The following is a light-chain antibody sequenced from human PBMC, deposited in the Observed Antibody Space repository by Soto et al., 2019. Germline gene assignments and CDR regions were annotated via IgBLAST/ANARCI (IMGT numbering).Light chain of an antibody. CDR2: GVS. CDR3: QQYGGSPLT. CDR1: QSVSSSS. V-gene: IGKV3-20*01. Sequence: EIVLTQSPGTLSLSPGDSATLSCRASQSVSSSSLAWYQQKPGQAPRLLFFGVSNRAAGVPDRFGGSGSGTDFTLTISRLEPEDFAVYYCQQYGGSPLTFGGGTTVDIK. J-gene: IGKJ4*01.